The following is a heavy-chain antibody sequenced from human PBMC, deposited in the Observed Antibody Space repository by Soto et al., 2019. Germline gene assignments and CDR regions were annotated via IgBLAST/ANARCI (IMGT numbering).Heavy chain of an antibody. V-gene: IGHV4-30-4*01. D-gene: IGHD3-3*02. CDR3: ARVTFTPNWFDS. CDR2: VYYRGSI. CDR1: GDSISKPDYY. Sequence: PSETLSLTCTVSGDSISKPDYYWIWIRQPPGKGLEWIGYVYYRGSIYYNPSFESRITISVDTSKNQFSLNLTSVTAADSAVYFCARVTFTPNWFDSWGQGILVTVSS. J-gene: IGHJ5*01.